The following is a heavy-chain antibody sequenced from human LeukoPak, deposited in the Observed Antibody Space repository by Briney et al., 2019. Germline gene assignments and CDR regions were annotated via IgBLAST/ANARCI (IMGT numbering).Heavy chain of an antibody. CDR2: ISSSSSYI. CDR3: ARGDYYFDY. CDR1: GFTVGSNY. J-gene: IGHJ4*02. Sequence: GGSLRLSCAASGFTVGSNYMSWVRQAPGKGLEWVSSISSSSSYIYYADSVKGRFTISRDNAKNSLYLQMNSLRAEDTAVYYCARGDYYFDYWGQGTLVTVSS. V-gene: IGHV3-21*01.